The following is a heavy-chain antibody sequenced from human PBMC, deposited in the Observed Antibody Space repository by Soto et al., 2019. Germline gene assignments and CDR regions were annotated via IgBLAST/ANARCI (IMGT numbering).Heavy chain of an antibody. V-gene: IGHV4-30-4*01. D-gene: IGHD3-9*01. Sequence: QVQLQESGPGLVKPSQTLSLTCTVSGGSISSGDYYWSWIRQPPGKGLEWIGYIYYSGSTYYNPSLKSRVTISVDTSKNQFSLKLSSVTAADTAVYYCARDCYFDLPGYYGMDVWGQGTTVTVSS. CDR1: GGSISSGDYY. CDR2: IYYSGST. J-gene: IGHJ6*02. CDR3: ARDCYFDLPGYYGMDV.